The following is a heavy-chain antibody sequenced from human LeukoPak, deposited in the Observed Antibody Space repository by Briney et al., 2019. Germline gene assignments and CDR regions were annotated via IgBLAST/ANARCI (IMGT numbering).Heavy chain of an antibody. Sequence: GGSLRLSCAASGFSVSSYGYNWVRQAPGRGLEWVSYISTSGTSMNYADSVRGRFTVSRDNAKNSLYLQMNNRRAEDTAVYYCARDRSGWYYFDHWGQGTLVTVSS. CDR3: ARDRSGWYYFDH. CDR1: GFSVSSYG. J-gene: IGHJ4*02. V-gene: IGHV3-48*03. D-gene: IGHD6-19*01. CDR2: ISTSGTSM.